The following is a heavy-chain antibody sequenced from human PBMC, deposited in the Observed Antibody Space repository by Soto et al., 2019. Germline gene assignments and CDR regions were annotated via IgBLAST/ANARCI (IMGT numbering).Heavy chain of an antibody. V-gene: IGHV3-9*01. CDR2: ISWNSGSI. Sequence: EVQLVESGGGLVQPGRSLRLSCAASGFTFDDYAMHWVRQAPGKGLEWVSGISWNSGSIGYADSVKGRFTISRDNAKNSLYLQMNSLRAEDTALYYCAKVSSGWYRSDFDYWGQGTLVTVSS. CDR1: GFTFDDYA. J-gene: IGHJ4*02. D-gene: IGHD6-19*01. CDR3: AKVSSGWYRSDFDY.